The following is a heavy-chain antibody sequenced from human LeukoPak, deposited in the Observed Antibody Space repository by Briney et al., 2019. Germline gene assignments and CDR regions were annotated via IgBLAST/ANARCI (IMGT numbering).Heavy chain of an antibody. CDR3: ARGGSGYGDYSYFFGLDV. V-gene: IGHV3-48*02. J-gene: IGHJ6*02. D-gene: IGHD5-12*01. CDR1: AFTFSSYS. CDR2: ISSSSSTI. Sequence: PGGSLRLSCAASAFTFSSYSMNWVRQAPGKGLEWVSYISSSSSTIYYADSVKGRFTISRDNAKNSLYLQMNSLRDEDTAVYYCARGGSGYGDYSYFFGLDVWGQGTTVTVSS.